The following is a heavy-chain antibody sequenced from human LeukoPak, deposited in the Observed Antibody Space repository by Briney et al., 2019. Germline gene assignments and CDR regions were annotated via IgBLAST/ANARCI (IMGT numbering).Heavy chain of an antibody. J-gene: IGHJ5*02. CDR2: IYYSGST. Sequence: SETLSLTCTVSGGSISSSSYYWGWIRQPPGKGLEWIGSIYYSGSTYYNPSLKSRVTMSVDTSKNQFSLKLSSVTAADTAVYYCARDSSMDTTHNWFDPWGQGTLVTVSS. V-gene: IGHV4-39*07. CDR1: GGSISSSSYY. CDR3: ARDSSMDTTHNWFDP. D-gene: IGHD2-2*01.